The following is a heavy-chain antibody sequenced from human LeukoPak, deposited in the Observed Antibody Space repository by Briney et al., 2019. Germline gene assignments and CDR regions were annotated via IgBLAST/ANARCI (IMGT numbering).Heavy chain of an antibody. CDR3: VRGWREFYFGY. Sequence: GGSLRLSCAASGFPFSSYSMNWVRQAPGKGLEWVSYISSTSTIYYADSVKGRFTISRDNAKNSLYLQMNSLRDEDTAVYYCVRGWREFYFGYWGQGNLVTVSS. CDR2: ISSTSTI. D-gene: IGHD3-3*01. V-gene: IGHV3-48*02. J-gene: IGHJ4*02. CDR1: GFPFSSYS.